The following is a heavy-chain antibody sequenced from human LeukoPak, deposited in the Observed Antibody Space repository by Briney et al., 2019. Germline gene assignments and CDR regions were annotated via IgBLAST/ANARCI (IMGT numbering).Heavy chain of an antibody. CDR2: IYSGGST. Sequence: PGGSLRLSCAASGFTLSGNYMSWVRQAPGKGLEWVSVIYSGGSTNYADSVKGRFTVSRDNSRNMVYLQMNSLRVDDTAVYYCARARLWCAELDYWGPGTLVTVSS. CDR3: ARARLWCAELDY. CDR1: GFTLSGNY. J-gene: IGHJ4*02. V-gene: IGHV3-53*01. D-gene: IGHD4/OR15-4a*01.